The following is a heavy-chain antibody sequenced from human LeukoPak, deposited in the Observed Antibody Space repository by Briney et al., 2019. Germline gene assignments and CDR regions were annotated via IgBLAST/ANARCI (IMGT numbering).Heavy chain of an antibody. CDR1: GYTFTGYY. J-gene: IGHJ3*02. Sequence: SVKVSCKASGYTFTGYYMHWVRQAPGQGLEWMGGIIPIFGTANYAQKFQGRVTITADKSTSTAYMELSSLRSEDTAVYYCARDLDRDAFDIWGQGTMVTVSS. CDR3: ARDLDRDAFDI. V-gene: IGHV1-69*06. CDR2: IIPIFGTA. D-gene: IGHD1-1*01.